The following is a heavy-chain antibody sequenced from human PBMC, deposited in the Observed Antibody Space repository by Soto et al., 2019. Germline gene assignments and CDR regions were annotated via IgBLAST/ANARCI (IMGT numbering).Heavy chain of an antibody. Sequence: GGSLRLSCAASGFTFSGSAMHWVRQASGKGLEWVGRIRSKANSYATAYAASVKGRFTIYRDDSKNTVYLQMNSLKTEDTAVYYCTRHWGENDYGDYYGDGDYYYYYYMDVWGKGTTVTVSS. CDR2: IRSKANSYAT. CDR3: TRHWGENDYGDYYGDGDYYYYYYMDV. V-gene: IGHV3-73*01. D-gene: IGHD4-17*01. J-gene: IGHJ6*03. CDR1: GFTFSGSA.